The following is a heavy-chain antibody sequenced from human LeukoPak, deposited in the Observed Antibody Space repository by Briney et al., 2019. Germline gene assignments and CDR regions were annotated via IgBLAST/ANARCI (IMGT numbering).Heavy chain of an antibody. V-gene: IGHV4-39*01. J-gene: IGHJ3*01. CDR2: IYYSGAT. D-gene: IGHD3-22*01. CDR1: VGSISSSNYY. CDR3: ARHDYYERRAHAFNV. Sequence: SETLSLTCTVSVGSISSSNYYWGWIRQPPGKEPEWIGSIYYSGATYYNPSLESRVTISVDTSKNQFSLKLSSVTAADTAVCYCARHDYYERRAHAFNVWGQGTMVTVSS.